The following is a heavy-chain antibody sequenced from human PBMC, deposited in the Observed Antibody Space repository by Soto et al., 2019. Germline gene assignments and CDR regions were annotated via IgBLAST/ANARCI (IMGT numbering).Heavy chain of an antibody. CDR1: GGSISSGSYY. V-gene: IGHV4-31*03. D-gene: IGHD3-22*01. J-gene: IGHJ1*01. Sequence: QVQLQESGPGLVKPSQTLSLTCTVSGGSISSGSYYWTWIRQHPGKGLEWIGYIYYSGSTYYNPSLNSRVLMSVDTSKNQFSLKLSSVTAADTAVYYCARVTYDSIGWGYFQHWGQGTLVTVSS. CDR3: ARVTYDSIGWGYFQH. CDR2: IYYSGST.